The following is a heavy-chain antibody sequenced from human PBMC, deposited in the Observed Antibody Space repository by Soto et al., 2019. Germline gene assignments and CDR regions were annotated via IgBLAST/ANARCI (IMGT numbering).Heavy chain of an antibody. Sequence: SGTPSLTFTVSDGSISRDDWSWIRQPPGKGLEWIGYIYYSGSTNYNPSLKSRVTISVDTSKNQFSLKLSSVTAADTAVYYCARGRYSGYDVISTYDYWGQGTLVTVSS. CDR1: DGSISRDD. V-gene: IGHV4-59*01. CDR2: IYYSGST. J-gene: IGHJ4*02. CDR3: ARGRYSGYDVISTYDY. D-gene: IGHD5-12*01.